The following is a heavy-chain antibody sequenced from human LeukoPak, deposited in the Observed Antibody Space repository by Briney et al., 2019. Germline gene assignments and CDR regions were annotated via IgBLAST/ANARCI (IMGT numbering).Heavy chain of an antibody. V-gene: IGHV3-23*01. Sequence: GGSLRLSCAASGFTFSSYAMSWVRQAPGKGLEWVSAVSTSGRGTYYADSVKGRFTISRDNSKNTLYLQMNSLKADDPAVYYCAKSAGCSSTACSADYWGQGTLVTVSS. CDR1: GFTFSSYA. CDR3: AKSAGCSSTACSADY. CDR2: VSTSGRGT. J-gene: IGHJ4*02. D-gene: IGHD2-2*01.